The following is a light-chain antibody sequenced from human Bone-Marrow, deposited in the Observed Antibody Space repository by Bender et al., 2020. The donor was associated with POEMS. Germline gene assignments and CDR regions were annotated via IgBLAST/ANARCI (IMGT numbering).Light chain of an antibody. CDR1: SSDVGSDKL. V-gene: IGLV2-23*02. CDR3: CSYAPSSSFDVF. J-gene: IGLJ2*01. CDR2: EAS. Sequence: QSALTQPASVSGSPGQSITIPCTGTSSDVGSDKLVSWYQQHPGTVPKPIIYEASKRPSGVSTRFSGSQSGNTASLTISGLQAEDEADYYCCSYAPSSSFDVFFGGGTKLTVL.